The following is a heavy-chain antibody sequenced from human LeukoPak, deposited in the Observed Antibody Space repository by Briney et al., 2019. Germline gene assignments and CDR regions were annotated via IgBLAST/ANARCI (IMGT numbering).Heavy chain of an antibody. CDR1: GFTFRSYE. CDR3: ARGKSLETFDY. V-gene: IGHV3-48*03. D-gene: IGHD3-3*01. CDR2: ISGSGNII. Sequence: GGSLRLSCAASGFTFRSYEMNWVRQAPGKGLEWVSYISGSGNIIYYADSVKGRFTISRDNAKNPLYLQMNSLRAEDTAVYYCARGKSLETFDYWGQGTLVTVSS. J-gene: IGHJ4*02.